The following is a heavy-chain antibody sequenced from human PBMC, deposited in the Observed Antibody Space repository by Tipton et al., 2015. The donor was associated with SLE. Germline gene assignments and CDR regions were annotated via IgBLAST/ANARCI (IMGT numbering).Heavy chain of an antibody. CDR1: GASISDDDW. CDR2: VYHAGGI. Sequence: TLSLTCAVSGASISDDDWWTWVRQSPGRGLEYIGEVYHAGGINYNPSLQSRVAISVDKSKNHFSLHLTSVSAADTAFYYCARGWSSGWPNYYYNGMVVWGQGTTVTVSS. D-gene: IGHD6-19*01. CDR3: ARGWSSGWPNYYYNGMVV. V-gene: IGHV4-4*02. J-gene: IGHJ6*02.